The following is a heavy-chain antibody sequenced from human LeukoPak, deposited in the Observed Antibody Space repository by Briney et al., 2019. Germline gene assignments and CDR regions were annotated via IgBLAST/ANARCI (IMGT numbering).Heavy chain of an antibody. J-gene: IGHJ4*02. CDR1: GITFSSHS. Sequence: PGGSLRLSCATSGITFSSHSMNWVRQSPGKGLEWVSAISGGNGNTYYAYYADSVRGRFTISRDSSKNTLYLQMNSLRAEDTAVYYCAKFYDILTGYFDYWGQGTLVTVSS. CDR2: ISGGNGNTYYA. CDR3: AKFYDILTGYFDY. V-gene: IGHV3-23*01. D-gene: IGHD3-9*01.